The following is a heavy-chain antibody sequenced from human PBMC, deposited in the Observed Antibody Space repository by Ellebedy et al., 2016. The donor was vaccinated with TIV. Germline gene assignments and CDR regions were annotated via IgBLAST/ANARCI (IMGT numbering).Heavy chain of an antibody. D-gene: IGHD1-1*01. CDR1: GFTFSNAW. CDR3: AGRAYNWNDGSLFDY. Sequence: GESLKISCAASGFTFSNAWMNWVRQAPGKGLEWVANIKQDGSEKYYVDSVKGRFTISRDNAKNSLYLQMNSLRAEDTAVYYCAGRAYNWNDGSLFDYWGQGTLVTVSS. J-gene: IGHJ4*02. V-gene: IGHV3-7*03. CDR2: IKQDGSEK.